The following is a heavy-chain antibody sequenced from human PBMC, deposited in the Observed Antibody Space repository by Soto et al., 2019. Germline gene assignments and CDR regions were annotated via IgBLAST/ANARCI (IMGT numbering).Heavy chain of an antibody. D-gene: IGHD4-17*01. CDR3: ARDLYYGGNYDY. CDR2: ISSDSSSI. V-gene: IGHV3-48*04. Sequence: EVQLVESGGGLVQPGGSLRLSCAASGFTFNSYSMDWVRQAPGKGLEWVSYISSDSSSIYYADSVRGRFTISRDNXXXXXXXXXXXXXDEDTALYYCARDLYYGGNYDYWGQGILVTVSS. J-gene: IGHJ4*02. CDR1: GFTFNSYS.